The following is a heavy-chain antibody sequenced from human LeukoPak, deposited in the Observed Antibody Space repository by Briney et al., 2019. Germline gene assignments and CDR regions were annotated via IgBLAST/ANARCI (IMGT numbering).Heavy chain of an antibody. CDR2: IYYSGST. D-gene: IGHD5-12*01. CDR3: ARVGDGYNFREPEPYAFDT. CDR1: GGSISSYY. Sequence: SETLSLTCTVSGGSISSYYWSWIRQPPGKGLEWIGYIYYSGSTNYNPSLKSRVTISVDTSKNQFSLKLSSVTAADTAVYYCARVGDGYNFREPEPYAFDTWGQGTMVTVSS. V-gene: IGHV4-59*01. J-gene: IGHJ3*02.